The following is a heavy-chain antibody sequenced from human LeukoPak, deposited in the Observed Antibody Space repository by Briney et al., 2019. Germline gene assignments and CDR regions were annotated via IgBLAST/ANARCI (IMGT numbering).Heavy chain of an antibody. CDR3: ARGKSTSLYSSSSYNWFDP. J-gene: IGHJ5*02. D-gene: IGHD6-6*01. Sequence: ASVKVSFKASGYTFTSYDINWVRQATGQGLEWMGWMNPNSGNTGYAQKFQGRVTITRNTSISTAYMELSSLRSEDTAVYYCARGKSTSLYSSSSYNWFDPWGQGTLVTVSS. V-gene: IGHV1-8*03. CDR1: GYTFTSYD. CDR2: MNPNSGNT.